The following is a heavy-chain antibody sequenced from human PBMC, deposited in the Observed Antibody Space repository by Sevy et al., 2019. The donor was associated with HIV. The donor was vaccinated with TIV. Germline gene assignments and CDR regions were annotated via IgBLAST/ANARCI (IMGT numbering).Heavy chain of an antibody. CDR2: IKVDGSEK. V-gene: IGHV3-7*03. D-gene: IGHD2-2*01. CDR1: GFTFSRYW. CDR3: ARDCSSTRCFWGMDV. J-gene: IGHJ6*02. Sequence: RGSLRLSCAASGFTFSRYWLSWVRQAPGKGLEWVANIKVDGSEKYYVDSVKGRFTISRDNAKNSLYLQMNSLRAEDTAVYYCARDCSSTRCFWGMDVWGQGTTVTVSS.